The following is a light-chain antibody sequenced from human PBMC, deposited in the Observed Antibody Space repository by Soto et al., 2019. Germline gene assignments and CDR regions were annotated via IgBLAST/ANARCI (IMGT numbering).Light chain of an antibody. V-gene: IGKV3-20*01. CDR1: QTVGSN. CDR3: QQYDSSPRT. CDR2: GPS. Sequence: EIVMTQSPATLSVSPGERAALSCRASQTVGSNLAWYQQKPGQAPRLLIYGPSSRATGIPDRFSGSGSATDFTLTINRLEPEDFAVYYCQQYDSSPRTFGQGTKVDIK. J-gene: IGKJ1*01.